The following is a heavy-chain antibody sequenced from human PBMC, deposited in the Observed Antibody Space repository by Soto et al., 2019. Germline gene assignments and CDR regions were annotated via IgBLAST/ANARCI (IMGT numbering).Heavy chain of an antibody. CDR3: AKDIDRYYYDSSGYYGQFDP. CDR2: ISWNSGSI. D-gene: IGHD3-22*01. CDR1: GFTFDPYA. Sequence: SQRLSCAASGFTFDPYAMHCVRQAPWKCLHWGSGISWNSGSIGYADSVKGRFTISRDNAKNSLYLQMNSLRAEDTALYYCAKDIDRYYYDSSGYYGQFDPWGQGTLLTVSS. V-gene: IGHV3-9*01. J-gene: IGHJ5*02.